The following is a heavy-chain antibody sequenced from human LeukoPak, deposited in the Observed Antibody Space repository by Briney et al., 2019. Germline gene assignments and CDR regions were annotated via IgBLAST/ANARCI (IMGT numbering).Heavy chain of an antibody. D-gene: IGHD3-22*01. CDR3: AKDAGEYDYDRSGYY. V-gene: IGHV3-23*01. Sequence: PGGSLTLFCAASGFTFSSYAMSWVRQAPGKGLEWVSAISGSGGSTYYADSVKGRFTISRDNSKNTLYLQMNSLRAEDTAVYYCAKDAGEYDYDRSGYYWGQGTLVTVSS. J-gene: IGHJ4*02. CDR2: ISGSGGST. CDR1: GFTFSSYA.